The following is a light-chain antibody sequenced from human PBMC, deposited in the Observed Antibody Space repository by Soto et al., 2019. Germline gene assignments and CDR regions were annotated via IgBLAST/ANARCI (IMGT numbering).Light chain of an antibody. J-gene: IGLJ1*01. Sequence: QPVLTQPPSASGFPGQSVTISCTGTSSDVGYYDYVSWYQQHPGKAPKLVIYEVTKRPSGVPDRVSASKSGNTASLTVSGLRAEDEADYYCSSYAGSNNIVFGTGTKVTVL. V-gene: IGLV2-8*01. CDR3: SSYAGSNNIV. CDR2: EVT. CDR1: SSDVGYYDY.